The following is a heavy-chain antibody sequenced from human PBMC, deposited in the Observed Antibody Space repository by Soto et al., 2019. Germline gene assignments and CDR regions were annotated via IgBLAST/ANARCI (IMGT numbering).Heavy chain of an antibody. CDR1: GGSISRYY. J-gene: IGHJ3*02. CDR3: ARGYCSGGSCLDAFDI. CDR2: IYYSGST. V-gene: IGHV4-59*01. Sequence: SETLSLTCTVSGGSISRYYWSWIRQRPGKGLEWIGYIYYSGSTNYNPSLKSRVTISVDTSKNQFSLKLSSVTAADTAVYYCARGYCSGGSCLDAFDIWGQGTMVTVSS. D-gene: IGHD2-15*01.